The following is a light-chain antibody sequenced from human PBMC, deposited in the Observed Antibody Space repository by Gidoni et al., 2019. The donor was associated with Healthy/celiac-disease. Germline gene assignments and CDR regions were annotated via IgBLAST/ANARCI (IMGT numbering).Light chain of an antibody. CDR3: QQRSNWPRST. CDR2: DAS. CDR1: QSVSSY. J-gene: IGKJ5*01. V-gene: IGKV3-11*01. Sequence: VLTQSPATLSLSPGERATLSCRASQSVSSYLAWYQQKPGQAPMLLIYDASNRATGIPARFSGSGSGTDFTLTISSLEPEDVAVYYCQQRSNWPRSTFGQGTRLEIK.